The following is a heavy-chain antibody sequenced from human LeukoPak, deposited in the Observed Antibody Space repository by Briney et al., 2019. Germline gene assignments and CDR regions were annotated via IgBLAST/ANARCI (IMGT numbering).Heavy chain of an antibody. V-gene: IGHV4-34*01. CDR2: INHSGST. J-gene: IGHJ4*02. Sequence: SETLSLTCAVYGGSFSGYYWSWIRQPPGKGLEWIGEINHSGSTNYNPSLKSRVTISVDTPKNQFSLKLSSVTAADTAVYYCARGVRRAFDYWGQGTLVTVSS. D-gene: IGHD6-6*01. CDR3: ARGVRRAFDY. CDR1: GGSFSGYY.